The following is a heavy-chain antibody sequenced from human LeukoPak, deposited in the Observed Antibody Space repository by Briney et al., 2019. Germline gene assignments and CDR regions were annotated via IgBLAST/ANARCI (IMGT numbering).Heavy chain of an antibody. CDR3: ARWAGYTSGWYWGPFDF. CDR2: IIPISGTS. V-gene: IGHV1-69*13. Sequence: SVKVSCKASGGTFSSHAISWVRQAPGQGLEWMGAIIPISGTSNYAQKFRGRVTITADESTSTAYMELNSLRSDDTAVFYCARWAGYTSGWYWGPFDFWGQGTLVTVSS. J-gene: IGHJ4*02. D-gene: IGHD6-19*01. CDR1: GGTFSSHA.